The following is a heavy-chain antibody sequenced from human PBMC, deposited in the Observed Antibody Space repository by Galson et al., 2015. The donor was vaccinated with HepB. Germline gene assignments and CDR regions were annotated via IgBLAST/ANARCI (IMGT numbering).Heavy chain of an antibody. V-gene: IGHV3-7*03. CDR3: SRNWISATKDFHDY. Sequence: SLRLSCAASGFTFSSYWMTWVRQAPGKGLEWVANIKEDGSGEYYVDSVKGRFTISRDNAKNSLYLQMNSLRAEDTAVYYCSRNWISATKDFHDYWGQGTLATVSS. CDR1: GFTFSSYW. D-gene: IGHD1-26*01. J-gene: IGHJ4*02. CDR2: IKEDGSGE.